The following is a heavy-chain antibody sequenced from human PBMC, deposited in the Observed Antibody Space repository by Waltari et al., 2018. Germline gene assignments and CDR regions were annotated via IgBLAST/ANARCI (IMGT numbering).Heavy chain of an antibody. D-gene: IGHD3-16*01. J-gene: IGHJ5*02. CDR1: GYPFTSYG. CDR3: ARDLRLRELRWFDP. CDR2: ISAYNGNT. V-gene: IGHV1-18*01. Sequence: QVQLVQYGAEVQKPGASVKVSCKASGYPFTSYGIRWVRQAPGQWLEWMGWISAYNGNTNDAPKLHGGVTMTTATSPSTAYMVLRSLRSDDSAVYYCARDLRLRELRWFDPWGQGTLVTVSS.